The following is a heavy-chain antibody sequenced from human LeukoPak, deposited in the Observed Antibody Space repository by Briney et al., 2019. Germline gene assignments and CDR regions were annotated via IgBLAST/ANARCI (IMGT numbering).Heavy chain of an antibody. CDR2: MNPNSGNT. CDR1: GYTFTSYD. V-gene: IGHV1-8*01. J-gene: IGHJ6*02. Sequence: ASVKVSCKASGYTFTSYDINWVRQATGQGLEWMGWMNPNSGNTGYAQKFQGRVTMTRNTSISTAYMELSSLRSEDTAVYYCAREYSSSSGGYYYYGMDVWGQGTTVTV. CDR3: AREYSSSSGGYYYYGMDV. D-gene: IGHD6-6*01.